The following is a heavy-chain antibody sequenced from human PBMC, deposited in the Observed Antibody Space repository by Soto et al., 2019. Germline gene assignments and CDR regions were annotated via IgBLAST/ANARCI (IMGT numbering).Heavy chain of an antibody. J-gene: IGHJ6*02. D-gene: IGHD3-3*01. CDR3: ARRQRFDFWSSYSYSNHGLDV. CDR2: VFHSGNS. Sequence: SETLSLTCAVSGGSVSSDNSWTWVRQPPGKSLEWIGEVFHSGNSNSNPSLKSRVTMSVDKSKNHFSLRLNSVTAADTAVYYCARRQRFDFWSSYSYSNHGLDVWGQGTKVTVSS. V-gene: IGHV4-4*02. CDR1: GGSVSSDNS.